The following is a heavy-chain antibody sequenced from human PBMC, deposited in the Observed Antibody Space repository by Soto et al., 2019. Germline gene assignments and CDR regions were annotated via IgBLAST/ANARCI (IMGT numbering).Heavy chain of an antibody. Sequence: GGSLRLSCAVSGFTFRSSPMSWVRQAPGKGLEWVANIKEDGSEKYYVDSVKGRFTISRDNAENSLYLQISSLRVEDTAVYYCARARLSPDFWGQGTLVTVSS. V-gene: IGHV3-7*01. CDR3: ARARLSPDF. CDR2: IKEDGSEK. CDR1: GFTFRSSP. J-gene: IGHJ4*02. D-gene: IGHD3-22*01.